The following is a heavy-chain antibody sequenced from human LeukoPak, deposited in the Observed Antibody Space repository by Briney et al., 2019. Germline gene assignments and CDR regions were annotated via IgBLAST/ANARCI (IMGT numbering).Heavy chain of an antibody. Sequence: GGSLRLSCAASRLTASSAYMSWSRKAPGKGLGGVSVIYSGGRPYYADSAKGRFTIPRARSRTTVYLQMNMLRFEVPPMYYCARNWFDPWGQGTLVTVSS. J-gene: IGHJ5*02. V-gene: IGHV3-53*05. CDR3: ARNWFDP. CDR2: IYSGGRP. CDR1: RLTASSAY.